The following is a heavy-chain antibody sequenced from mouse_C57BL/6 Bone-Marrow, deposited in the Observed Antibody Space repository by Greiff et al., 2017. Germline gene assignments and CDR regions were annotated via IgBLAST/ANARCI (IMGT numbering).Heavy chain of an antibody. CDR3: AREGGKGGYAMAY. J-gene: IGHJ4*01. Sequence: QVQLQQSGAELVRPGSSVKLSCKASGYTFTSYWMHWVKQRPIQGLEWIGNIDPSDSETNYNQKFKDKATLTVDKSSSTAYMQLSSLASEGSAVYYWAREGGKGGYAMAYWGQRASVPVSS. CDR2: IDPSDSET. CDR1: GYTFTSYW. V-gene: IGHV1-52*01. D-gene: IGHD1-3*01.